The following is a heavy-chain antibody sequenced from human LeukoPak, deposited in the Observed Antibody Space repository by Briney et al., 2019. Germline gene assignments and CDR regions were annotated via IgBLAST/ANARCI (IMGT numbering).Heavy chain of an antibody. CDR3: ARDRKAGLFDY. V-gene: IGHV4-59*01. D-gene: IGHD1-14*01. CDR1: GGSISSYY. J-gene: IGHJ4*02. CDR2: IYYSGST. Sequence: PSETLSLTCTVSGGSISSYYWSWIRQPPGKGLEWIGYIYYSGSTNYNPSLKSRVTISVDTSKNQFSPKLSSVTAADTAVYYCARDRKAGLFDYWGQGTLVTVSS.